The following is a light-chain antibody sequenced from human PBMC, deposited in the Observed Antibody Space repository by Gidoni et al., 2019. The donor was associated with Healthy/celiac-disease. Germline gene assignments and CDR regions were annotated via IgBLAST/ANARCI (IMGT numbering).Light chain of an antibody. V-gene: IGKV3-20*01. Sequence: EIVLTQYPGTLSLSPGERATLSCRASQSVSSSYLAWYQQKPGQAPRLLIYGASSRATGIPYRFSGSGSGTDFTLTISSLEPEDFAVYYCQQYGSSPVTFGQGTKLEIK. CDR3: QQYGSSPVT. CDR2: GAS. J-gene: IGKJ2*01. CDR1: QSVSSSY.